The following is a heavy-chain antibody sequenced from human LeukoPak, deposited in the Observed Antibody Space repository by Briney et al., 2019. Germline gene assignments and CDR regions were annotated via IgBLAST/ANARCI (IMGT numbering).Heavy chain of an antibody. V-gene: IGHV4-61*02. CDR2: IYTSGST. D-gene: IGHD5-24*01. CDR1: GGSISSGSYY. CDR3: ARDGLEMATFYFDY. Sequence: SQTLSLTCTVSGGSISSGSYYWSWIRHPAGKGLEGTGRIYTSGSTNYNPSLKSRVPISVDTSKHQFSLKLSSVTAADTAVYYCARDGLEMATFYFDYWGQGTLVNVSS. J-gene: IGHJ4*02.